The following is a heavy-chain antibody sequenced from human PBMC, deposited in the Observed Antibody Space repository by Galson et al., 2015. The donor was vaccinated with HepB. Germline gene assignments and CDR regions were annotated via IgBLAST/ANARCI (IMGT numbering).Heavy chain of an antibody. V-gene: IGHV6-1*01. CDR1: GDSVSSHSAA. J-gene: IGHJ3*02. CDR2: TYYRSKWYN. D-gene: IGHD6-19*01. CDR3: AREPPSRVAGKEAFDI. Sequence: CAISGDSVSSHSAAWNWIRQSPSRGLEWLGRTYYRSKWYNDYAVSVKSRITINPDTSKNQFSLQLNSVTPEDTAVYYCAREPPSRVAGKEAFDIWGQGTMVAVSS.